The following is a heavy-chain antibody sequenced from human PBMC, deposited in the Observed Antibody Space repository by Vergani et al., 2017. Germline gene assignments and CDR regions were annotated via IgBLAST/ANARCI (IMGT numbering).Heavy chain of an antibody. CDR2: ISSSGSP. CDR1: GYSINNGYY. V-gene: IGHV4-38-2*01. J-gene: IGHJ3*01. D-gene: IGHD3-10*01. CDR3: ARPVGPSAIADGYHV. Sequence: QVLLQESGPGLVRPSETLSLTCGVSGYSINNGYYWGWIRQPPGKGLEWIGSISSSGSPYYNPTLKSRLAFSVDTSKNLFSLRLKSVTATDTGMYYCARPVGPSAIADGYHVWGQGTMVTVS.